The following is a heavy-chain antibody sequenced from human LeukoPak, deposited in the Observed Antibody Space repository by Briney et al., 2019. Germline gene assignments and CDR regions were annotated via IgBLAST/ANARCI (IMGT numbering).Heavy chain of an antibody. CDR1: GGTFSSYA. J-gene: IGHJ4*02. CDR3: ARVKDPLVAATPY. D-gene: IGHD2-15*01. V-gene: IGHV1-69*04. Sequence: SVKVSCKASGGTFSSYAISWVRQAPGQGLEWMGRITPILGIANYAQKFQGRVTITADKFTSTAYMELSSLRSEDTAVYYCARVKDPLVAATPYWGQGTLVTVSS. CDR2: ITPILGIA.